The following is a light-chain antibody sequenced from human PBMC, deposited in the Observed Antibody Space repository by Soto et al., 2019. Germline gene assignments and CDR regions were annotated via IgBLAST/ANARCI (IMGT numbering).Light chain of an antibody. J-gene: IGLJ2*01. V-gene: IGLV2-14*01. CDR3: SSYTRDSTLV. CDR2: GVS. Sequence: QSALTQPASVSGSPGQSITISCTGTSSDIGAYNYVSWYQHHPGKAPKLMISGVSNRPSGVSNRFSGSKSGNTASLTISGLQAEGEADYYCSSYTRDSTLVFGGGTKLTVL. CDR1: SSDIGAYNY.